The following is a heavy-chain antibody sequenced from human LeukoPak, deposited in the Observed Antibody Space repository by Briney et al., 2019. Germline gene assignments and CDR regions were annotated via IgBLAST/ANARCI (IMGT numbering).Heavy chain of an antibody. V-gene: IGHV1-8*01. CDR1: GYTFTSYD. J-gene: IGHJ6*03. D-gene: IGHD3-3*01. CDR2: LSPNSGKA. CDR3: AREWPYYYYYMDV. Sequence: GASVTVSCKTSGYTFTSYDINWVRQATGQGLEWMGRLSPNSGKAAFAQQFQDRLTLTRNTSISTAYMELSSLTSEDTAVYYCAREWPYYYYYMDVWGKGTTVTVSS.